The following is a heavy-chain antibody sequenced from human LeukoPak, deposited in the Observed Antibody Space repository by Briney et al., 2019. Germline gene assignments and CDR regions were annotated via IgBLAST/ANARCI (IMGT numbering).Heavy chain of an antibody. CDR3: ARDAGHQLSRRNYYAMDV. V-gene: IGHV3-64*02. CDR1: GFTFSNYA. J-gene: IGHJ6*02. CDR2: ISGGGTST. Sequence: QSGGSLSLSCAASGFTFSNYAMHWVRQAPGKKLEYVSAISGGGTSTFYVDSVKGRFTIPRDNSKNMVYLQMGSLRAEDMAVYYCARDAGHQLSRRNYYAMDVGGQGTTVTVSS. D-gene: IGHD2-2*01.